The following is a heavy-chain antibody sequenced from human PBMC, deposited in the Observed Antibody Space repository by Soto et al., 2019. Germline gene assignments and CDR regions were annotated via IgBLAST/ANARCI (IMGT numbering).Heavy chain of an antibody. Sequence: GASVKVSCKASAGTFSSYTISWVRQAPGQGLEWMGRIIPILGIANYAQKFQGRVTITADKSTSTAYMELSSLRSEDTAVYYCAREELKDPSPDILTGYYIPHPPHYMDVWGKGTTVTVSS. V-gene: IGHV1-69*04. CDR3: AREELKDPSPDILTGYYIPHPPHYMDV. CDR1: AGTFSSYT. J-gene: IGHJ6*03. D-gene: IGHD3-9*01. CDR2: IIPILGIA.